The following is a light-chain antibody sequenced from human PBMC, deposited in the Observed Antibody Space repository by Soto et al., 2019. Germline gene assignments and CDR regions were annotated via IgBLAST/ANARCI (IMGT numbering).Light chain of an antibody. V-gene: IGLV2-14*01. CDR1: SSDIGAHTY. CDR3: SSYAGGFVV. CDR2: NVS. J-gene: IGLJ2*01. Sequence: QSALTQPASVSGSPGQSITISCTGTSSDIGAHTYVSWFQQHPGKVPKFIIYNVSTRPSGISDRFSGSKSGNTASLTISGLQAEDEADYYCSSYAGGFVVFGGGTNSPS.